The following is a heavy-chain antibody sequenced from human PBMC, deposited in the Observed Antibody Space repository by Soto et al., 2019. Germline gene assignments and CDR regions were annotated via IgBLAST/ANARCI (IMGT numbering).Heavy chain of an antibody. J-gene: IGHJ4*02. CDR1: GYSFSSYW. V-gene: IGHV5-51*01. D-gene: IGHD3-16*01. Sequence: GESLKISCKGSGYSFSSYWIGWVRQVPGKGLEWMGIMDPGDSDIRYSPSFQGQVTISADKSISTAYLQWNSLKASDTAMYYCARLGPNRGATHFDYWGQGTLVTVSS. CDR2: MDPGDSDI. CDR3: ARLGPNRGATHFDY.